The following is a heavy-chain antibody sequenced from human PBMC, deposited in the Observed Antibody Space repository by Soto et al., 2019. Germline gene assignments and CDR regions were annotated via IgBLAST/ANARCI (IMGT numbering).Heavy chain of an antibody. D-gene: IGHD6-6*01. J-gene: IGHJ4*02. Sequence: QVQLQQSGPGLVKPSQTLSLTCAISGDSVSSTSASWNWIRQSPWRGLAWLGRTYYRTKWTNDYAFSVTSRTPNNPDTSRNQFSLQLSSVTPEDTAMYYCVRGYSSSFDYWGQGTLVTVSS. V-gene: IGHV6-1*01. CDR3: VRGYSSSFDY. CDR1: GDSVSSTSAS. CDR2: TYYRTKWTN.